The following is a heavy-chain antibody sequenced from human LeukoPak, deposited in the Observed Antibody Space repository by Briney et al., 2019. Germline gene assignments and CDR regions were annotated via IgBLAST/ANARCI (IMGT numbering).Heavy chain of an antibody. CDR2: IKSDGSTT. V-gene: IGHV3-74*01. Sequence: TGGSLRLSCAASGFSFSSYWMSWVRQAPGKGLLCVSRIKSDGSTTNYADSVKGRFTISRDNAKNTLYLQMNSLGVEDTAVYFCARRSAARSGFDFWGQGTLVRVSS. J-gene: IGHJ4*02. CDR3: ARRSAARSGFDF. CDR1: GFSFSSYW. D-gene: IGHD6-6*01.